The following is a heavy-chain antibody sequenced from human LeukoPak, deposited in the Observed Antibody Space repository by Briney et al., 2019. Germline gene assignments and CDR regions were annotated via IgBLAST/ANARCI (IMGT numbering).Heavy chain of an antibody. CDR2: IYYSGST. D-gene: IGHD6-19*01. CDR1: GGSISSSSYY. CDR3: ARDWYSSGWYPFDY. V-gene: IGHV4-39*07. J-gene: IGHJ4*02. Sequence: SETLSLTCTVSGGSISSSSYYWGWIRQPPGKGLEWIGSIYYSGSTYYNPSLKSRVTISVDTSKNQFSLKLSSVTAADTAVYYCARDWYSSGWYPFDYWGQGTLVTVSS.